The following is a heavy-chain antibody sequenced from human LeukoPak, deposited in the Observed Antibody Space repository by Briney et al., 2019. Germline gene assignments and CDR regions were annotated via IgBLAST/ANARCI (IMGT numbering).Heavy chain of an antibody. J-gene: IGHJ4*02. D-gene: IGHD3-3*01. CDR1: GGSISISSYY. CDR2: IYYSGTT. V-gene: IGHV4-39*07. Sequence: PSETLSLTCTVSGGSISISSYYWGGIRQPPGKGLEWIGNIYYSGTTYYNPSLKSRVTISVDTSKNQFSLKLSSVTAADTAVYYCARGQVDFWSGYHDYWGQGTLVTVSS. CDR3: ARGQVDFWSGYHDY.